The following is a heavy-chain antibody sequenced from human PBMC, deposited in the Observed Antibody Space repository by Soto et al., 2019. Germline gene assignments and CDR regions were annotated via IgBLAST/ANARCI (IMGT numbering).Heavy chain of an antibody. V-gene: IGHV5-51*01. CDR3: ARASHYYDSSGPYYYYGMDV. Sequence: GESLKISCKGSGYSFTSYWIGWVRQMPGKGLEWMGIIYPGDSDTRYSPSFQGQVTISADKSISTAYLQWSSLKASDTAMYYCARASHYYDSSGPYYYYGMDVWGQGTTVTVSS. D-gene: IGHD3-22*01. CDR2: IYPGDSDT. CDR1: GYSFTSYW. J-gene: IGHJ6*02.